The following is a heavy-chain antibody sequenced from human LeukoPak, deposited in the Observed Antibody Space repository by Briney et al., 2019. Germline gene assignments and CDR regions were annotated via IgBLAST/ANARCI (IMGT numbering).Heavy chain of an antibody. CDR3: ARDRGGDYSSSYFDY. V-gene: IGHV3-11*01. J-gene: IGHJ4*02. CDR2: ISSSGSTI. D-gene: IGHD6-13*01. Sequence: PGGSLRLSCAASGFTFSDYYMSWIRQAPGKGLEWVSYISSSGSTIYYADSVKGRFTISRDNAKNSLYLQMSSLRAEDTAVYYCARDRGGDYSSSYFDYWGQGTLVTVSS. CDR1: GFTFSDYY.